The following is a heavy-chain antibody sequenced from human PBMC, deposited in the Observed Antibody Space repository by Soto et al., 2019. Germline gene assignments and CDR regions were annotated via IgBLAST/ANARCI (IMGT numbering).Heavy chain of an antibody. D-gene: IGHD1-7*01. CDR3: VRGRLGLSVLFDY. CDR1: GYTFTSND. CDR2: MNPNSGNT. J-gene: IGHJ4*02. Sequence: QVQLVQSGAEVKKPGASVKVSCKASGYTFTSNDINWVRQATGQGLEWMGWMNPNSGNTGYAQKFQGRVTMTRNTXKRTAYLELSSLRSEDTAVYYCVRGRLGLSVLFDYWGQGTLVTVSS. V-gene: IGHV1-8*01.